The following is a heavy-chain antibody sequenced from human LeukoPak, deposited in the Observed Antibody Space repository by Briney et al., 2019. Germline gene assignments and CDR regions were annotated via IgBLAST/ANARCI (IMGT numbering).Heavy chain of an antibody. CDR3: ARQGDIFGVVVPFGY. CDR2: IYYSGST. CDR1: GGSISSSNYY. V-gene: IGHV4-39*01. D-gene: IGHD3-3*01. Sequence: SETLSLTCTVSGGSISSSNYYWGWIRQPPGKGPEWIGSIYYSGSTYYNPSLKRRVTISVDTSTNQFSLKLSSVTAADTAVYYCARQGDIFGVVVPFGYWGQGTLVTVSS. J-gene: IGHJ4*02.